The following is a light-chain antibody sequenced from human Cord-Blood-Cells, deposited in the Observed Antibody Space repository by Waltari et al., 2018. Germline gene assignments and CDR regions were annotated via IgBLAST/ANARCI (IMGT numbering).Light chain of an antibody. CDR3: QQYNNWPPLT. Sequence: EIVMTQSPATLSVSPGDRATLSCTASQSVSSNLAGDQQKPGQPPRLLIYGASTRATGIPARFSGSGSGTEFTLTISSLQSEDFAVYYCQQYNNWPPLTFGGGTKVEIK. J-gene: IGKJ4*01. CDR2: GAS. V-gene: IGKV3-15*01. CDR1: QSVSSN.